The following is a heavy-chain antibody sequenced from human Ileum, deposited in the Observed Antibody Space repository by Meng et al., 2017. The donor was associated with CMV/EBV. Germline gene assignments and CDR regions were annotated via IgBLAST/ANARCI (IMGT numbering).Heavy chain of an antibody. CDR2: ISSSGSTI. V-gene: IGHV3-48*03. J-gene: IGHJ4*02. D-gene: IGHD4-17*01. CDR3: EGVGSGDYCFDY. Sequence: GGSLRLSCAASGCTFSSYEMNWVRQAPGKGLEWVSYISSSGSTIYYVDSVKGRFTISRDNAKNSLYPQMNSRRAEDTAVYYCEGVGSGDYCFDYWGQGTLVTVSS. CDR1: GCTFSSYE.